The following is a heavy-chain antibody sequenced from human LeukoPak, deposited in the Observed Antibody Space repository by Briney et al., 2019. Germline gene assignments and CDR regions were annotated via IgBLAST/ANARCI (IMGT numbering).Heavy chain of an antibody. CDR1: GGSISTYNW. V-gene: IGHV4-4*02. CDR2: IFYSGSI. CDR3: AKTHSHFPPYFDY. D-gene: IGHD4-11*01. Sequence: SETLSLTCAVSGGSISTYNWWSWVRQPPGKWLEWIGEIFYSGSINYNPSLKSRVTLSLGKSKNQFSLQLSSVTAADTAMYYCAKTHSHFPPYFDYWGQGTLVIVSS. J-gene: IGHJ4*02.